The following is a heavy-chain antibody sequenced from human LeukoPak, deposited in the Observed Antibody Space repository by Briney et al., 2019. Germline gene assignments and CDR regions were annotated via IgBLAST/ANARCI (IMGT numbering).Heavy chain of an antibody. V-gene: IGHV4-59*01. CDR2: IYYSGST. Sequence: SETLSLTCTVSGGSISSYYWSWIRQPPGKGLEWIGYIYYSGSTNYNPSLKSRVTISVDTSKNQFSLKLSSVTAADTAVYYCARVLAAARYDGEGGPRQHDAFDIWGQGTMVTVSS. D-gene: IGHD6-13*01. CDR3: ARVLAAARYDGEGGPRQHDAFDI. CDR1: GGSISSYY. J-gene: IGHJ3*02.